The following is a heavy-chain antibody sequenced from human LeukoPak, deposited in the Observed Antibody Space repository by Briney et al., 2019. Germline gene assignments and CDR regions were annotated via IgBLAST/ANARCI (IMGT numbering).Heavy chain of an antibody. V-gene: IGHV3-7*01. CDR3: VRDGGVSGYDLLDY. Sequence: GGSLRFSCAASGFTFSNYWMSWVRQAPGKGLEWVAHINQDGSEEHYMDSVKARFIISRDNAKNSLSLQMDSLRAEDTAVYYCVRDGGVSGYDLLDYWGQGTLVTVSS. CDR1: GFTFSNYW. D-gene: IGHD5-12*01. CDR2: INQDGSEE. J-gene: IGHJ4*02.